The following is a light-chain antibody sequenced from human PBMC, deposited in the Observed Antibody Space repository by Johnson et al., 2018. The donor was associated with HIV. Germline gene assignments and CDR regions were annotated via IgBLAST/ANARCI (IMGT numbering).Light chain of an antibody. Sequence: QSVLTQPPSVSAAPGQTVTISCSGSSSNVGSSFVSWYRQVPGTAPKLLIYDNNKRPSGIPDRFSGSKSGTSATLGITGLQTGDEADYYCGTWDSSLSAGVFGTGTKVTFL. J-gene: IGLJ1*01. CDR1: SSNVGSSF. CDR3: GTWDSSLSAGV. CDR2: DNN. V-gene: IGLV1-51*01.